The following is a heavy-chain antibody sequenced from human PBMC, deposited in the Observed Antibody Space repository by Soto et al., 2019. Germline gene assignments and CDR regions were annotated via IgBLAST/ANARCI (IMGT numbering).Heavy chain of an antibody. CDR1: GFTFSSYS. J-gene: IGHJ4*02. V-gene: IGHV3-48*01. Sequence: EVQLVESGGGLVQPGGSLRLSCAASGFTFSSYSMNWVRQAPGKGLEWVSYISSSSSTIYYADSVKGRFTISRDNAKNSLYLQMNSLRAEDTAVYYCARDGGSQSIAARPCYFDYWGQGTLVTVSS. CDR3: ARDGGSQSIAARPCYFDY. D-gene: IGHD6-6*01. CDR2: ISSSSSTI.